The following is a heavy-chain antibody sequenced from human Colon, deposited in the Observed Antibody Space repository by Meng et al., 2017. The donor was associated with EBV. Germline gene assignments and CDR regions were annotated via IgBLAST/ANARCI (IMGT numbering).Heavy chain of an antibody. CDR2: IYYSGST. CDR3: ARVSSGWDYFDY. CDR1: GGSVSSGGYY. Sequence: QVQLRGPGPGLVKPSQTLSLTCTVSGGSVSSGGYYWTWIRQHPGKGLEWFGHIYYSGSTFYNPSLKRRVIISIDTSKNQFSLNLRSVTAADTAVYYCARVSSGWDYFDYWGQGTLVTVFS. D-gene: IGHD6-19*01. J-gene: IGHJ4*02. V-gene: IGHV4-31*03.